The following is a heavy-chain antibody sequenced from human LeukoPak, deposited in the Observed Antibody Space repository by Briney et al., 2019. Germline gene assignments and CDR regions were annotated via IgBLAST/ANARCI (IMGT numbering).Heavy chain of an antibody. CDR2: IIPIFGTA. D-gene: IGHD2-2*01. Sequence: GASVKVSCKASGGTFSSYAISWVRQAPGQGLEWMGGIIPIFGTANYAQKFQGRVTITADESTSTAYMELSSLRSDDTAVYYCARGSSTSWSHYYYYMDVWGKGTTATISS. V-gene: IGHV1-69*01. CDR1: GGTFSSYA. J-gene: IGHJ6*03. CDR3: ARGSSTSWSHYYYYMDV.